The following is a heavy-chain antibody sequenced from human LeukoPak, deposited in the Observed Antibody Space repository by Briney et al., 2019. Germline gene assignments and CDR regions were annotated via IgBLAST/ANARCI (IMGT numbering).Heavy chain of an antibody. V-gene: IGHV3-23*01. J-gene: IGHJ4*02. Sequence: GGSLRLSCAASGFTFSSYSMSWVRQAPGKGLEWVSLISGSGGNTYYADSVKGRFTISRDNSKSTLYLQMNSLRAEDTAVFYCAKEPRHCGGDCFSLLDYWGQGTLVSVSS. CDR3: AKEPRHCGGDCFSLLDY. D-gene: IGHD2-21*02. CDR1: GFTFSSYS. CDR2: ISGSGGNT.